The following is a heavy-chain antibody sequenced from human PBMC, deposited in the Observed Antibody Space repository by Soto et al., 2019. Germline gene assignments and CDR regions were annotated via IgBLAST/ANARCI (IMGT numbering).Heavy chain of an antibody. CDR3: AKVRGYDFWSGYGMDV. J-gene: IGHJ6*02. CDR1: GFTFSSYA. Sequence: PGGSLRLSCAASGFTFSSYAMSWVRQAPGKGLECVSAISGSGGSTYYADSVKGRFTISRDNSKNTLYLQMNSLRAEDTAVYYCAKVRGYDFWSGYGMDVWGQGTTVTVSS. D-gene: IGHD3-3*01. CDR2: ISGSGGST. V-gene: IGHV3-23*01.